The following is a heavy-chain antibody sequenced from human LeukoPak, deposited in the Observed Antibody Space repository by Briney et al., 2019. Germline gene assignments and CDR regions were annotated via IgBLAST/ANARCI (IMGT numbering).Heavy chain of an antibody. CDR2: IYYSGRT. J-gene: IGHJ1*01. CDR1: GDSISRSDSY. Sequence: TASETLSLTCSVSGDSISRSDSYWDWIRQPPGKGLERIGTIYYSGRTYYSPSLNSRVTMSVDTSSSQFSLNLRSVTAADTAVYYCARRRYYDGSGYLEWGQGTLLSVSS. CDR3: ARRRYYDGSGYLE. V-gene: IGHV4-39*01. D-gene: IGHD3-22*01.